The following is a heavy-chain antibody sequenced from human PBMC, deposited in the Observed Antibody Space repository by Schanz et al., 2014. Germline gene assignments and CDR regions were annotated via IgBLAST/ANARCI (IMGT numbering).Heavy chain of an antibody. D-gene: IGHD3-16*01. Sequence: VQLEQSGAEVKKPGSSVKVSCKASGGTFSSFGINWVRQAPGQGLEWMGRIIPSLGLAKYEQKFQGRVTITADRSTSTAYMELSSLRSEDTAVYYCVRVPSRDVSFDLWGRGTLVTVSS. CDR2: IIPSLGLA. V-gene: IGHV1-69*04. J-gene: IGHJ2*01. CDR1: GGTFSSFG. CDR3: VRVPSRDVSFDL.